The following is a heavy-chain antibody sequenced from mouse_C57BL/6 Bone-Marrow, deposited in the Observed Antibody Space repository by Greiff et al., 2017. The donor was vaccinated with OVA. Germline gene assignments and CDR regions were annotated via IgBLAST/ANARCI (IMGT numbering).Heavy chain of an antibody. J-gene: IGHJ2*01. V-gene: IGHV1-76*01. D-gene: IGHD1-1*01. CDR3: AREIGYYYGSDY. CDR1: GYTFTDYY. Sequence: VQLQQSGAELVRPGASVKLSCKASGYTFTDYYINWVKQRPGQGLEWIARIYPGSGNTYYNEKFKGKATLTAEKSSSTAYMQLSSLTSEDSAVYFCAREIGYYYGSDYWGQGTTLTVSS. CDR2: IYPGSGNT.